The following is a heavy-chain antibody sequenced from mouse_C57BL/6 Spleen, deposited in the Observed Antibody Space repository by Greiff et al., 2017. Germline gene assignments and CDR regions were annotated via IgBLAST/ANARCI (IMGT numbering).Heavy chain of an antibody. J-gene: IGHJ4*01. CDR2: IRSKSSNYAT. CDR1: GFTFNTYA. V-gene: IGHV10-3*01. Sequence: EVKLVESGGGLVQPKGSLKLSCAASGFTFNTYAMHWVRQAPGKGLEWVARIRSKSSNYATYYADSVKDRFTISRDDSQSMLYLQMNNLKTEDTAMYYCVRVPAYYSNYERGYYAMDYWGQGTSVTVSS. CDR3: VRVPAYYSNYERGYYAMDY. D-gene: IGHD2-5*01.